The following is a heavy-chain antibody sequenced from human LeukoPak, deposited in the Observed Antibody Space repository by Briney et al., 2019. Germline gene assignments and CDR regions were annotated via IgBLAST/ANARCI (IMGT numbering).Heavy chain of an antibody. J-gene: IGHJ4*02. Sequence: ASVKVSCKLSGDTLTELSMHWVRQSPGKGLEWMGGFVPEDGETIYAQKFQGRVTMTEDTSTDTAYMELSSLRSDDTAVYFCATLPRGHLFDSWGQGTLVSVSS. CDR1: GDTLTELS. CDR3: ATLPRGHLFDS. V-gene: IGHV1-24*01. D-gene: IGHD3-10*01. CDR2: FVPEDGET.